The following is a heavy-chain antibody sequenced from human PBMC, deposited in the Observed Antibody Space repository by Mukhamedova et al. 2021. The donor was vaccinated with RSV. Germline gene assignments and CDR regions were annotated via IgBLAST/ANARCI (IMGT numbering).Heavy chain of an antibody. CDR3: ARVGVAPARVLLYYMDV. CDR2: ISYDGSNK. V-gene: IGHV3-30-3*01. Sequence: GLEWVAVISYDGSNKYYADSVKGRFTISRDNSKNTLYLQMNSLRAEDTAVYYCARVGVAPARVLLYYMDVWGKGTTVTVSS. D-gene: IGHD6-6*01. J-gene: IGHJ6*03.